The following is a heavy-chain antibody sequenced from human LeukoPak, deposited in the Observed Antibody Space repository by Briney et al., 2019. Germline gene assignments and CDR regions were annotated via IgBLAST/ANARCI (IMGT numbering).Heavy chain of an antibody. CDR2: INTNTGNP. Sequence: GASVKVSCKASGYTFTSYPMNWVRQAPGQGLEWMGWINTNTGNPTYAQGFTGRFVFSLDTSVSTAYLQISSLKAEDTAVYYCASDSDKWYTFYMDVWGKGTTVTVSS. J-gene: IGHJ6*03. CDR3: ASDSDKWYTFYMDV. V-gene: IGHV7-4-1*02. D-gene: IGHD1-1*01. CDR1: GYTFTSYP.